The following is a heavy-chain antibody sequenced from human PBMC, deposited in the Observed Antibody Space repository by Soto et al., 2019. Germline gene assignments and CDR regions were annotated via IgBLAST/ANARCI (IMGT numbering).Heavy chain of an antibody. CDR3: ARSQSGHFGDPWWFDP. J-gene: IGHJ5*02. Sequence: SETLSLTCTVSGGSISSSNYYWGWIRQPPGKGLEWIGYIYYSGSTNYNPSLKSRVTISVDTSKNQFSLKLSSVTAADTAVYYCARSQSGHFGDPWWFDPWGQGTLVTVSS. D-gene: IGHD3-10*01. CDR1: GGSISSSNYY. CDR2: IYYSGST. V-gene: IGHV4-61*05.